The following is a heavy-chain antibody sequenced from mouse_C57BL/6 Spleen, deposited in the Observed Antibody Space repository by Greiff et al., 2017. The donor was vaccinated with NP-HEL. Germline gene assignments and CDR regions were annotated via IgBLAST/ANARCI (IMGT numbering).Heavy chain of an antibody. Sequence: QVQLKESGAELVMPGASVKLSCKASGYTFTSYWMHWVKQRPGQGLEWIGEIDPSDSYTNYNQKFKGKSTLTVDKSSSTAYMQLSSLTSEDSAVYYCARRDYYGSRDWYFDVWGTGTTVTVSS. J-gene: IGHJ1*03. CDR3: ARRDYYGSRDWYFDV. V-gene: IGHV1-69*01. CDR1: GYTFTSYW. D-gene: IGHD1-1*01. CDR2: IDPSDSYT.